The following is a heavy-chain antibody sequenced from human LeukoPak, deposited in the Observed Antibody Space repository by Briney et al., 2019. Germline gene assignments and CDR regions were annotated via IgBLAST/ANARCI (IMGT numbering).Heavy chain of an antibody. D-gene: IGHD5-18*01. CDR3: ASRGYSYGTDY. V-gene: IGHV3-30-3*01. CDR2: ISYDGSNK. J-gene: IGHJ4*02. Sequence: GGSLRLSCAASGLTFSSYAMHWVRQAPGKGLEWVAVISYDGSNKYYADSVKGRFTISRDNSKNTLYLQVNSLRAEDTAVYYCASRGYSYGTDYWGQGTLVTVSS. CDR1: GLTFSSYA.